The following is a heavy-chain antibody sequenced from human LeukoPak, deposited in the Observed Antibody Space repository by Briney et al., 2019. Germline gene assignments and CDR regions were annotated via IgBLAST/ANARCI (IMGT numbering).Heavy chain of an antibody. V-gene: IGHV4-34*01. J-gene: IGHJ6*03. CDR3: ARRFGPGRGWLRPVYYYYMDV. CDR2: INHSGST. CDR1: GGSFSGYY. D-gene: IGHD3-9*01. Sequence: SETLSLTCAVYGGSFSGYYWSWIRQPPGKGLEWIGEINHSGSTNYNPSLKSRVTISVDTSKNQFSLKLSSVTAADTAVYYCARRFGPGRGWLRPVYYYYMDVWGKGTTVTISS.